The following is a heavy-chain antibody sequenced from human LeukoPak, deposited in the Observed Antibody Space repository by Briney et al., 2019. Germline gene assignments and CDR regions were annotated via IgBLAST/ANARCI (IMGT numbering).Heavy chain of an antibody. CDR1: GGSISSGSYH. D-gene: IGHD1-26*01. J-gene: IGHJ4*02. V-gene: IGHV4-61*02. Sequence: SETLSLTCTVSGGSISSGSYHWSWIRQPAGKGLEWIGRIYTSGSTNYNPSLKSRVTISVDTSKNQFSLKLSSVTAADTAVYYCAAQGGATDYWGQGTLVTVSS. CDR3: AAQGGATDY. CDR2: IYTSGST.